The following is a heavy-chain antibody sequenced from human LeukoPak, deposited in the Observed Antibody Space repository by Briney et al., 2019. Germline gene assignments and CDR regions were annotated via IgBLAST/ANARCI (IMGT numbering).Heavy chain of an antibody. J-gene: IGHJ4*02. CDR1: GGSISSSSYY. CDR3: ARLGYCSSTSCYALPHYFDY. V-gene: IGHV4-39*01. Sequence: PSETLSLTCTVSGGSISSSSYYWGWIRQPPGKGLEWIGSIYYSGSTYYNPSLKSRVTISVDTSKNQFSLKLSSVTAAGTAVYYCARLGYCSSTSCYALPHYFDYWGQGTLVTVSS. CDR2: IYYSGST. D-gene: IGHD2-2*01.